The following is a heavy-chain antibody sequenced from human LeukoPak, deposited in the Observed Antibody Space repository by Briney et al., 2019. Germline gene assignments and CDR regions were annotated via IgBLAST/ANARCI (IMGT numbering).Heavy chain of an antibody. D-gene: IGHD3-10*01. Sequence: SETLSLTCTVSGGSISSGYYWGWIRQPPGKGLEWIGSIYHSGSTYYNPSLKSRVTISVDTSKNQFSLKLSSVTAADTAVYYCARASNYYGSGNFDYWGQGTLVTVSS. CDR1: GGSISSGYY. J-gene: IGHJ4*02. CDR2: IYHSGST. CDR3: ARASNYYGSGNFDY. V-gene: IGHV4-38-2*02.